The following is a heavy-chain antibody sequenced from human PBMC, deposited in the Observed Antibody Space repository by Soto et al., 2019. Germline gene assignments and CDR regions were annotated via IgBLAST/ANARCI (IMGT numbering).Heavy chain of an antibody. CDR3: TRGFYGSGSYSVYYYYMDV. V-gene: IGHV3-33*01. CDR1: GFTFSSYG. D-gene: IGHD3-10*01. CDR2: IWYDGNNK. Sequence: GESLKISCAASGFTFSSYGMHWVRQAPGKGLEWVAVIWYDGNNKYYADSVKGRFTISRDNSKNTLYLQMNSLRAEDTAVYYCTRGFYGSGSYSVYYYYMDVWGKGTTVTVSS. J-gene: IGHJ6*03.